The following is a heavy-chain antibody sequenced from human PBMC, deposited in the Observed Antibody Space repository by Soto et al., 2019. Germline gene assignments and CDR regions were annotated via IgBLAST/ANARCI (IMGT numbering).Heavy chain of an antibody. CDR3: VRQTGTLIDY. D-gene: IGHD1-1*01. J-gene: IGHJ4*02. CDR1: GHTFTDYY. CDR2: INPSTGGT. Sequence: EASVKVSCKAPGHTFTDYYMHWVRQAPGQGLEWMGWINPSTGGTNYAQKFQGWVTMTRDTSISTAYMELRLRSDDTAAYYCVRQTGTLIDYWGQGTLVTVSS. V-gene: IGHV1-2*04.